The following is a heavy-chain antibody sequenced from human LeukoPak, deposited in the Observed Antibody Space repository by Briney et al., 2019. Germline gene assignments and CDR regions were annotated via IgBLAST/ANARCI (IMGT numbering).Heavy chain of an antibody. CDR3: ARDESFGDYVVDP. CDR1: GFTFSDYY. Sequence: GGSLRLSCAASGFTFSDYYMSWIRQAPGKGLEWVSYISSSGSTIYYADSVKGRFTISRDNAENSLYLQMNSLRAEDTAVYYCARDESFGDYVVDPWGQGTLVTVSS. V-gene: IGHV3-11*04. CDR2: ISSSGSTI. D-gene: IGHD4-17*01. J-gene: IGHJ5*02.